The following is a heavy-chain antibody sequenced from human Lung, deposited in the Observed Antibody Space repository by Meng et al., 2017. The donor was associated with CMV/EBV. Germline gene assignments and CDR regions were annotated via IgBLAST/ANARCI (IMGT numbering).Heavy chain of an antibody. V-gene: IGHV2-5*02. CDR3: ALFTGSWFDP. CDR2: IYWDDDK. J-gene: IGHJ5*02. CDR1: GFSLSTSEVG. D-gene: IGHD1-14*01. Sequence: ITFEVSRPTLVNPTQTLTLTCTFSGFSLSTSEVGAGWIRQPPGKALEWLAVIYWDDDKRYSPSLKSRLTITKDTSKNQVVLTLTNMDPVDTATYYCALFTGSWFDPWGQGTLVTASS.